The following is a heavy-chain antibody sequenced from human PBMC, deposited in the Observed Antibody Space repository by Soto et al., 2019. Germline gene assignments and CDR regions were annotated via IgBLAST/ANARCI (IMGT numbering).Heavy chain of an antibody. CDR3: ASDIAVAQFDY. CDR1: GYTFTSYG. D-gene: IGHD6-19*01. V-gene: IGHV1-18*01. Sequence: QVQLVQSGAEVKKPGASVKVSCKASGYTFTSYGISWGRQAPGKGLEWMGWISAYNGNTKYAQNLQGSVTLTMDTTTGTAYMELRIVSSEGTGVYFCASDIAVAQFDYWCQGTLVTVSS. J-gene: IGHJ4*02. CDR2: ISAYNGNT.